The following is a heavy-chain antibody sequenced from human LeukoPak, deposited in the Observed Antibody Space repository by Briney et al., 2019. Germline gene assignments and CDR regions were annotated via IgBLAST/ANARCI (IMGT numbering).Heavy chain of an antibody. D-gene: IGHD3-22*01. Sequence: GASVKVSCKASGYTFTGYYMHWVRQAPGQGLEWMGWINPNSGGTNYAQKLQGRVTMTRDTSISTAYMELSRLRSDDTAVYYCARETYYYDSSGYMDYFDYWGQGTLVTVSS. CDR2: INPNSGGT. V-gene: IGHV1-2*02. CDR1: GYTFTGYY. CDR3: ARETYYYDSSGYMDYFDY. J-gene: IGHJ4*02.